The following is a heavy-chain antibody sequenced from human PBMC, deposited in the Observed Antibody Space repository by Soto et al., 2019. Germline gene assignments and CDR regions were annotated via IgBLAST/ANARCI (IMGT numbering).Heavy chain of an antibody. J-gene: IGHJ4*02. CDR2: ISGSGGST. Sequence: EVQLLESGGGLVQPGGSLRLSCAASGFTFSSYAMSWVRQAPGKGLEWVSAISGSGGSTYYADSVKGRFTISRDNSKNTLYLQMNSLRAEDTAVYYCAKDGDVRGVIIRSFFFDYWGQGTLVTVSS. CDR3: AKDGDVRGVIIRSFFFDY. CDR1: GFTFSSYA. V-gene: IGHV3-23*01. D-gene: IGHD3-10*01.